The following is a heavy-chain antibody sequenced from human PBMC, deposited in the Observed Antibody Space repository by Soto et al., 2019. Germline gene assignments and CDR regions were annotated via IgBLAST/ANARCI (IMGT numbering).Heavy chain of an antibody. CDR2: IYWNDEQ. V-gene: IGHV2-5*01. J-gene: IGHJ6*02. CDR3: AHRLPGPSGYDV. Sequence: HPVRLACSSPGFSLPREVVGVGWIRQPPGEALEWLALIYWNDEQYYNPSLRNRLTITRDTSKNQVVLTMTNMDPVDTATYYCAHRLPGPSGYDVWGQGTTVTVSS. D-gene: IGHD6-13*01. CDR1: GFSLPREVVG.